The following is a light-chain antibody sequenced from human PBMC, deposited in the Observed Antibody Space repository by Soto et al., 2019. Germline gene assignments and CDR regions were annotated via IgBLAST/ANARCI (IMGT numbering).Light chain of an antibody. V-gene: IGKV3-15*01. CDR1: QSVSSN. CDR3: QQYDNLVT. J-gene: IGKJ4*01. Sequence: EIVMTQSPATLSVSPGERATLSCRASQSVSSNLAWYQQKPGQTPRLLIYATSTRATGIPARFSGSGSGTDFTFTISSLQPEDIATYYCQQYDNLVTFGGGTKVDIK. CDR2: ATS.